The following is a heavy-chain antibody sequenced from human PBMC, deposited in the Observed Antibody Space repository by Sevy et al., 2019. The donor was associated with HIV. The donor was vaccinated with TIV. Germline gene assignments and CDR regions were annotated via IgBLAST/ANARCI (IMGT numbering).Heavy chain of an antibody. CDR1: GYSFTKYW. Sequence: GESLKISCKASGYSFTKYWIGWVRQMPGKGLECMGIINPGDSDTRYSPSFQGQVTISADKSVSTAYLQWISLKASATAMYYCAIVPMVGGSYYPFDYWGQGTLVTVSS. D-gene: IGHD3-10*01. J-gene: IGHJ4*02. CDR3: AIVPMVGGSYYPFDY. V-gene: IGHV5-51*01. CDR2: INPGDSDT.